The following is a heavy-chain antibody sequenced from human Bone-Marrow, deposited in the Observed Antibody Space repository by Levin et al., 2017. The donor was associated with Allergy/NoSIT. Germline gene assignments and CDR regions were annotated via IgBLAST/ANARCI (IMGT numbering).Heavy chain of an antibody. V-gene: IGHV4-39*01. CDR3: ARDYGDPTGYFDY. D-gene: IGHD4-17*01. CDR1: GGSIRNSDFY. J-gene: IGHJ4*02. Sequence: SETLSLTCSVSGGSIRNSDFYWGWIRQAPGKGLEWIGSKYDSGSGYYNPSLKSRVTISIDTSKTQFSLKLTSLTAADTAVYYWARDYGDPTGYFDYWGQGTLVTVSS. CDR2: KYDSGSG.